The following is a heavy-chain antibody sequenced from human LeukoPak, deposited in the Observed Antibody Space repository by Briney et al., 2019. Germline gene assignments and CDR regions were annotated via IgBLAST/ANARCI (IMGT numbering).Heavy chain of an antibody. Sequence: GGSLRLSCAASGFTFSSYAMSWVRQAPGKGLEWVSAISGSGGGTYYAASVKGRFTISRDNSKNTLYLQMNGLRAEDTAVYYCAKDCPNGLDYWGLGSRVTVSS. J-gene: IGHJ4*02. CDR2: ISGSGGGT. CDR3: AKDCPNGLDY. V-gene: IGHV3-23*01. CDR1: GFTFSSYA.